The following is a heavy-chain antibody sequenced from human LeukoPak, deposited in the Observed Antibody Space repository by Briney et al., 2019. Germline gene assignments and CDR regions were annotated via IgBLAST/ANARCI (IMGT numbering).Heavy chain of an antibody. CDR1: GFTFSIYV. Sequence: GGSLRLSCAASGFTFSIYVMTWVRQAPGKGLEWVSGISGSSTSTWYADSVKGRFTISRDNSKNTLYLQMNSLRAEGTAVYYCAKDRDSSSGSSYLDFWGQGTLVTVSS. V-gene: IGHV3-23*01. D-gene: IGHD6-13*01. CDR3: AKDRDSSSGSSYLDF. CDR2: ISGSSTST. J-gene: IGHJ4*02.